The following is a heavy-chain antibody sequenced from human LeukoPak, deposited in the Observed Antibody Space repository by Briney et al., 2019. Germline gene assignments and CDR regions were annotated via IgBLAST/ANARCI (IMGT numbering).Heavy chain of an antibody. CDR1: GYSFTSYG. J-gene: IGHJ5*02. CDR2: IDPSDSYT. V-gene: IGHV5-10-1*01. Sequence: RGESLKISCKGSGYSFTSYGSSWVRQMPGKGLEWMGRIDPSDSYTNYSPSFQGHVTISADKSISTAYLQWSSLKASDTAMNYCARILLWFGEPAPSWFDPWGQGTLVTVSS. D-gene: IGHD3-10*01. CDR3: ARILLWFGEPAPSWFDP.